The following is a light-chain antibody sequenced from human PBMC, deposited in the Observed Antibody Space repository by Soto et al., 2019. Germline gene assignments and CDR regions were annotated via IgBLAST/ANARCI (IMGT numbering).Light chain of an antibody. CDR1: QSVLYSSNNKNY. J-gene: IGKJ1*01. CDR3: QQYYSTPPWT. Sequence: DIVMTQSPDSLAVSLGERATINCKSSQSVLYSSNNKNYLAWYQQKPGQPPKLLIYWASTRESGVPDRISGSGSVTDFTLPISSLQAEDVAVYYCQQYYSTPPWTFGQGTKVEIK. CDR2: WAS. V-gene: IGKV4-1*01.